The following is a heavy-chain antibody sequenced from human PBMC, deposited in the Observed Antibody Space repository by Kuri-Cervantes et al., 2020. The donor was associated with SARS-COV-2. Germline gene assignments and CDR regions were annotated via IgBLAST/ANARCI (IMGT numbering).Heavy chain of an antibody. CDR1: GGSISSSCCY. V-gene: IGHV4-39*01. J-gene: IGHJ6*02. D-gene: IGHD3-9*01. CDR3: ARRGAGFASYYYGMDV. Sequence: SETLSLTCTVSGGSISSSCCYWGWIRQPPGQGLVWIESIYYSASTYYNPSLKSRVTISVDTSKNQFSLKLSSVTAADTAVYYCARRGAGFASYYYGMDVWGQGTTVTVSS. CDR2: IYYSAST.